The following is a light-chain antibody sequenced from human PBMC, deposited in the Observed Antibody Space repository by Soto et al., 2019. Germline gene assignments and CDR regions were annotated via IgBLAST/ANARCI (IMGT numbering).Light chain of an antibody. V-gene: IGKV1-12*01. CDR1: QSISGW. Sequence: IQMTKSPSTRCASEEDKVTITCRASQSISGWLAWYQQKPGKAPELLIYATSTLQNGVPSRFSGSGFGTDFTLSISSLQPEDSASYFCQQTDDFPLTFGGGSKVDI. CDR3: QQTDDFPLT. CDR2: ATS. J-gene: IGKJ4*01.